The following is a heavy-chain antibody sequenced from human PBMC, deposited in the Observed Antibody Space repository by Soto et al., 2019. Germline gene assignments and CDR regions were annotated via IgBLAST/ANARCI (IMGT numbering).Heavy chain of an antibody. CDR3: ARKEDYFDY. V-gene: IGHV4-59*01. Sequence: SEILSLTCTVSGGSISSYYWSWIRQPPGKGLEWIGYIYYSGSTSYNPSLKSRVTISVDTSKNQFSLKLSSVTAADTAVYYCARKEDYFDYWGQGTLVTVSS. CDR1: GGSISSYY. CDR2: IYYSGST. J-gene: IGHJ4*02.